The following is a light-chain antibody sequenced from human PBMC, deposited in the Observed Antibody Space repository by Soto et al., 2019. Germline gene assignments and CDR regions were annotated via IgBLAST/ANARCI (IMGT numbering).Light chain of an antibody. CDR2: EVS. J-gene: IGLJ3*02. Sequence: QSVLTQPASVSGSPGQSITISCTGTSSDVGGYNYVSWYQQHPGKAPKLMIFEVSNRPSGVSTHFSGSKSGNTASLTIAGLQVEDEADYYCSSYTSSSTWVFGGGTKLTVL. CDR3: SSYTSSSTWV. CDR1: SSDVGGYNY. V-gene: IGLV2-14*01.